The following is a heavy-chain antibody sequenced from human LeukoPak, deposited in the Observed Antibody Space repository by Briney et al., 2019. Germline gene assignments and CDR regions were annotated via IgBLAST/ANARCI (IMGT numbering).Heavy chain of an antibody. Sequence: PGGSLRLSCAASGFTFSSYAMSWVRQAPGKGLEWVSAISGSGGSTYYADSVKGRFTTSRDNSKNTLYLQMNSLRAEDTAVYYCAKDPIDYYDSSGYHFDYWGQGTLVTVSS. J-gene: IGHJ4*02. D-gene: IGHD3-22*01. CDR3: AKDPIDYYDSSGYHFDY. V-gene: IGHV3-23*01. CDR1: GFTFSSYA. CDR2: ISGSGGST.